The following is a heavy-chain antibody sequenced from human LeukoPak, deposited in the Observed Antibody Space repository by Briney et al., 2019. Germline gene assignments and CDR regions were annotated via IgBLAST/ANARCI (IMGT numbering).Heavy chain of an antibody. Sequence: PSETLSLTCTVSGVSISSSNSYWGWIRQPPGKGLEWIESIYYSGNTYYNASLKSQVSISIDTSKNQFSLKLTSVTAADTAVYYCVRQTGSGLFILPGGQGTLVTVSS. CDR2: IYYSGNT. D-gene: IGHD3/OR15-3a*01. J-gene: IGHJ4*02. CDR1: GVSISSSNSY. CDR3: VRQTGSGLFILP. V-gene: IGHV4-39*01.